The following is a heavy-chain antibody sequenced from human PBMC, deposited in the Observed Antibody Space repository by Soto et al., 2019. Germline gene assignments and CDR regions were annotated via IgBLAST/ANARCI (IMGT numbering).Heavy chain of an antibody. CDR3: AALSRDGYNGAFDI. J-gene: IGHJ3*02. V-gene: IGHV4-59*01. CDR2: IYYSGST. Sequence: SETLSLTCTVSGGSISSYYWSWIRQPPGKGLEWIGYIYYSGSTNYNPSLKSRVTISVDTSKNQFSLKLSSVTAADTAVYYCAALSRDGYNGAFDIWGQGTMVTVSS. D-gene: IGHD5-12*01. CDR1: GGSISSYY.